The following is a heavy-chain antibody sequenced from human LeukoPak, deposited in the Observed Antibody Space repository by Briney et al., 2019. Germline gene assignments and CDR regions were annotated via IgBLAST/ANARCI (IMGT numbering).Heavy chain of an antibody. Sequence: GGSLRLSCAASGFTFSSNGMNWVRQAPGKGLEWVSYISATGGTIYYADSVKGRFTISRDNAKNSLYLQMNSLRAEDTAVYYCARDYDFWSGYLYWGQGTLVTVSS. CDR3: ARDYDFWSGYLY. D-gene: IGHD3-3*01. CDR1: GFTFSSNG. V-gene: IGHV3-48*04. J-gene: IGHJ4*02. CDR2: ISATGGTI.